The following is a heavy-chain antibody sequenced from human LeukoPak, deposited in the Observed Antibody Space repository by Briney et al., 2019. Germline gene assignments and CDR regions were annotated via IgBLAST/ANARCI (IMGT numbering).Heavy chain of an antibody. D-gene: IGHD3-10*01. CDR2: ISWNSGSI. J-gene: IGHJ6*02. Sequence: GGSLRLSCAASGFTLDDYAMHWVRQAPGKGLEWVSGISWNSGSIGYADSVKGRFTISRDNAKNSLYLQMNSLRAEDTALYYCAKDRGEVHYYGMDVWGQGTTVTASS. CDR3: AKDRGEVHYYGMDV. V-gene: IGHV3-9*01. CDR1: GFTLDDYA.